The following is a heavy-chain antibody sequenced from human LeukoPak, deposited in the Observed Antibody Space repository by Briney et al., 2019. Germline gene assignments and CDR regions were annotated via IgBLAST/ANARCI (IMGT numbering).Heavy chain of an antibody. CDR2: INHSGST. CDR3: ARGLLRWLQLGTYYFDY. D-gene: IGHD5-24*01. V-gene: IGHV4-34*01. Sequence: SETLSLTCAVYGGSFSGYYWSWIRQPPGKGLEWIGEINHSGSTNYNPSLKSRVTISVDTSKNQFSLKLSSVTAADTAVYYCARGLLRWLQLGTYYFDYWGQGTLVTVSS. J-gene: IGHJ4*02. CDR1: GGSFSGYY.